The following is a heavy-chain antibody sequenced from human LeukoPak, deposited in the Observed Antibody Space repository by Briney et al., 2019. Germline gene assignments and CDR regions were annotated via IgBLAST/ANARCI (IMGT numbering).Heavy chain of an antibody. CDR2: IWYDGSNK. D-gene: IGHD3-10*01. Sequence: GGSLRLSCAASGFTFSSYGMHWVRQAPGKGLEWVAVIWYDGSNKYYADSVKGRFTISRDNSKNTVYLEMNSLRPEDTAVYFCARDRAGRKAWVEFDPWGQGTLVTVSS. V-gene: IGHV3-33*01. CDR1: GFTFSSYG. J-gene: IGHJ5*02. CDR3: ARDRAGRKAWVEFDP.